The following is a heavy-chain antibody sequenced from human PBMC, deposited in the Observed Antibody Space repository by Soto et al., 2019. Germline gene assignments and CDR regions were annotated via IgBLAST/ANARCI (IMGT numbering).Heavy chain of an antibody. CDR3: ARQLPYYDFWSGYYSHYYYYGMDV. CDR2: IYYSGST. V-gene: IGHV4-39*01. D-gene: IGHD3-3*01. CDR1: GGSISSSSNY. J-gene: IGHJ6*02. Sequence: TSETLTLTCTVSGGSISSSSNYWGWIRQPPGKGLEWIVSIYYSGSTYYNPSLKSRVTISVDTSKNQFSLKLSSVTAADTAVYYCARQLPYYDFWSGYYSHYYYYGMDVWGQGTTVTVSS.